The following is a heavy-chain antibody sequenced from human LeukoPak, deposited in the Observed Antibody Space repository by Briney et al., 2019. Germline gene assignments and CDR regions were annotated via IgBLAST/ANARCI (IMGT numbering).Heavy chain of an antibody. D-gene: IGHD2-15*01. CDR1: GGTFSSYA. CDR2: IIPIFGTA. J-gene: IGHJ5*02. Sequence: SVKVSCKASGGTFSSYAISGVRQAPGQGLEWMGGIIPIFGTANYAQKFQGRVTITADESTSTAYMELSSLRSEDTAVYYCARTDCSGGSCYFFDPWGQGTLVTVSS. CDR3: ARTDCSGGSCYFFDP. V-gene: IGHV1-69*13.